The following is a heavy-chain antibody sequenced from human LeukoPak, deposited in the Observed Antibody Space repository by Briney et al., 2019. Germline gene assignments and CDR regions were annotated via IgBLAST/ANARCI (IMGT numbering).Heavy chain of an antibody. CDR3: ARTTALTSYYRDV. V-gene: IGHV1-2*02. J-gene: IGHJ6*03. Sequence: ASVKVSCKASRYTFTAYYIHWVRQAPGQGLEWMGWIDPNSGNTVYAQQFQDRVTMTRDTSISTAYMELSRLTSDDTAVYYCARTTALTSYYRDVWGKRTTVTVSS. D-gene: IGHD2-21*02. CDR1: RYTFTAYY. CDR2: IDPNSGNT.